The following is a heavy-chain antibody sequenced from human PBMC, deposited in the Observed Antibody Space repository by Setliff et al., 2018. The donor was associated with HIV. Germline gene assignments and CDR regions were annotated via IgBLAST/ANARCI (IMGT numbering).Heavy chain of an antibody. V-gene: IGHV3-48*01. Sequence: PGGSLRLSCAASGFTFSDYYLNWVRQAPGKGLEWVSDISTSRSKTIYHADSVKGRFTISRDDARNSVYLAMNNLRAEDTALYFCAMSLGGSADYWGQGTLVTVSS. CDR3: AMSLGGSADY. D-gene: IGHD3-16*01. CDR2: ISTSRSKTI. J-gene: IGHJ4*02. CDR1: GFTFSDYY.